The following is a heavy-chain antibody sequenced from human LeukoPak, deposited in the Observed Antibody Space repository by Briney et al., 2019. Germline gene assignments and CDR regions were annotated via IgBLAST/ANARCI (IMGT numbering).Heavy chain of an antibody. D-gene: IGHD3-3*01. CDR1: GFTFSSYG. CDR3: AKRPYDFWSGYFFDS. V-gene: IGHV3-33*06. Sequence: GRSLRLSCAASGFTFSSYGMHWVRQAPGKGLEWVAVIWYDGSNKYYADSVKGRFTISRDNSKNTLYLQMNSLRAEDTAVYYCAKRPYDFWSGYFFDSWGQGTLVTVSS. J-gene: IGHJ4*02. CDR2: IWYDGSNK.